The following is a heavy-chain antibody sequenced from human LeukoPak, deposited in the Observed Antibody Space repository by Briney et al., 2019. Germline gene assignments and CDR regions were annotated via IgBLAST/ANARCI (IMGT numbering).Heavy chain of an antibody. CDR1: GYSISSGYY. V-gene: IGHV4-38-2*01. J-gene: IGHJ6*03. CDR3: ARHRNLDTAYYMDV. D-gene: IGHD5-18*01. Sequence: SETLSLTCAVSGYSISSGYYWGWIRPPPGKGLEWIGSIYHSGSTSYNPSLKSRVTISVDTSKNQFSLKLSSVTAADTAVYYCARHRNLDTAYYMDVWGKGTTVTVSS. CDR2: IYHSGST.